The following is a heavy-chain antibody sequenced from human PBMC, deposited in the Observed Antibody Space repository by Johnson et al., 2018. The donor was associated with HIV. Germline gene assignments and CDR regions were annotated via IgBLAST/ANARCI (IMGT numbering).Heavy chain of an antibody. D-gene: IGHD1-26*01. J-gene: IGHJ3*02. Sequence: VQLVESGGGLVKPGGSLRLSCAASGFTFSDYYMSWIRQAPGKGLEWVSGISWNSGSIAYADSVKGRFTISRDNSKNTLYLQMNSLRAEDTAVYYCASPSGGSYWAFDIWGQGTMVTVSS. CDR2: ISWNSGSI. CDR3: ASPSGGSYWAFDI. CDR1: GFTFSDYY. V-gene: IGHV3-11*04.